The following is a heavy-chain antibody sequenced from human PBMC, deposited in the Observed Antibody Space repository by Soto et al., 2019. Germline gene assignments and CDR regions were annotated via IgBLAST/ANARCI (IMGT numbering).Heavy chain of an antibody. CDR1: GFTFSSYA. D-gene: IGHD3-22*01. CDR2: ISGSGGST. CDR3: AKYCYYDNRVHLPL. J-gene: IGHJ4*02. V-gene: IGHV3-23*01. Sequence: PGGSLRLSCAASGFTFSSYAMSWVRQAPGKGLEWVSAISGSGGSTYYADSVKGRFTISRDNSKNTLYLQMNSLRAEDTAVYFCAKYCYYDNRVHLPLGARGTLVTVSA.